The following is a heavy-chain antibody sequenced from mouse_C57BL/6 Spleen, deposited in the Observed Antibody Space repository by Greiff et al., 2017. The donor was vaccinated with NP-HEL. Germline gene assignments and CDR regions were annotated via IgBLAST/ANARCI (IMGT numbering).Heavy chain of an antibody. D-gene: IGHD2-1*01. CDR3: ARRVGNYEQFAY. CDR1: GYTFTDYN. V-gene: IGHV1-18*01. CDR2: INPNNGGT. Sequence: EVQLQQSGPELVKPGASVKIPCKASGYTFTDYNMDWVKQSHGKSLEWIGDINPNNGGTIYNQKFKGKATLTVDKSSSTAYMGLRSLTSEDTAVYYCARRVGNYEQFAYWGQGTLVTVSA. J-gene: IGHJ3*01.